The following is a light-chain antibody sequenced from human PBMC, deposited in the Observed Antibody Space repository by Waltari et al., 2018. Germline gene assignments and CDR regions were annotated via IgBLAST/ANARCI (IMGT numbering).Light chain of an antibody. Sequence: DVVMTQSPLSLPVTLGQPASISCRSSQSLVSSDGNTYFKWFQQRPGQSPRRLVYKVSNRDSGVPDRFSGSGSGTDFTLRISRVEAEDVGVYYCMQGIHRPWTFGQGTKVEIK. CDR1: QSLVSSDGNTY. J-gene: IGKJ1*01. CDR2: KVS. CDR3: MQGIHRPWT. V-gene: IGKV2-30*01.